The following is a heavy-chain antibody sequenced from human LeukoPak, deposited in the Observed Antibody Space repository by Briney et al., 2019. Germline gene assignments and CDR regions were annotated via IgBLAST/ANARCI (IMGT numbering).Heavy chain of an antibody. V-gene: IGHV4-39*01. CDR3: ARFTLGYYYYYMDV. CDR2: IYYSGST. J-gene: IGHJ6*03. CDR1: GGSISSSSYY. Sequence: SETLSLTCTVSGGSISSSSYYWGWIRQPPGKGLEWFGSIYYSGSTYYNPSLKSRVTISVDTSKNQFSLKLSSVTAADTAVYYCARFTLGYYYYYMDVWGRGTTVTVSS. D-gene: IGHD7-27*01.